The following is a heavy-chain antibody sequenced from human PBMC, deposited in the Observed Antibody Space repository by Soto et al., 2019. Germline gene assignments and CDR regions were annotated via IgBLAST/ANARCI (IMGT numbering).Heavy chain of an antibody. V-gene: IGHV3-23*01. J-gene: IGHJ4*03. D-gene: IGHD3-3*01. Sequence: EVQLLESGGGLVQPGGSLRLSCAASGFTFSSYAMSWVRQAPGKGLEWVSAISGSGGSTYYADSVKGRFTISRDNSKNTLYLQMNSLRAEDTAVYYCAKADYYDCWSGYYIDYWGQGTLVTVSS. CDR1: GFTFSSYA. CDR3: AKADYYDCWSGYYIDY. CDR2: ISGSGGST.